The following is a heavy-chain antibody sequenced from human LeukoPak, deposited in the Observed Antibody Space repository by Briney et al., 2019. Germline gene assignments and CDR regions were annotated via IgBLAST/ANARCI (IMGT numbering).Heavy chain of an antibody. CDR3: ARGVWFDP. D-gene: IGHD3-16*01. CDR1: GFTFSSYS. J-gene: IGHJ5*02. CDR2: ISSSSSYL. Sequence: GGSLRLSCAASGFTFSSYSMNWVRQAPGKGLEWVSSISSSSSYLYYADSVKGRFTISRDNAKNSLYLQMNSLRAEDTAVYYCARGVWFDPWGQGTLVTVSS. V-gene: IGHV3-21*01.